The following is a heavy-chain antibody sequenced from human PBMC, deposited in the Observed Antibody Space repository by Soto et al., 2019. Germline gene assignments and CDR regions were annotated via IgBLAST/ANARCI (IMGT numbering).Heavy chain of an antibody. CDR3: AKAVWCGELLPNDY. Sequence: QVQLVESGGGVVQPGRSLRLSCAASGFTFSSYGMHWVRQAPGKGLEWVAVISYDGSNKYYADSVKGRFTISRDNSKNTLYLQMNSLRAEDTAVYYCAKAVWCGELLPNDYWGQGTLVTVSS. J-gene: IGHJ4*02. V-gene: IGHV3-30*18. CDR1: GFTFSSYG. D-gene: IGHD3-10*01. CDR2: ISYDGSNK.